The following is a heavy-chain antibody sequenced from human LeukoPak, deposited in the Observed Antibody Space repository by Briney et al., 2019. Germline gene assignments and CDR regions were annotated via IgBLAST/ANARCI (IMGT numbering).Heavy chain of an antibody. J-gene: IGHJ4*02. D-gene: IGHD3-22*01. V-gene: IGHV3-74*01. CDR3: ARGLVHDTSGYYSDY. Sequence: PGGSLRLSCAVTGFTFSSYVMSWVRQAPGKGLVWVSRINSDGSSTTYADSVKGRFAISRDNAKNTLYLQMNSLRAEDTAVYYCARGLVHDTSGYYSDYWGQGTLLTVSS. CDR1: GFTFSSYV. CDR2: INSDGSST.